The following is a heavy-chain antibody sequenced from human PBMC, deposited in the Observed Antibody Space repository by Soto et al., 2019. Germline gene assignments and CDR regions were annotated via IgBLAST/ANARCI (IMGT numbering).Heavy chain of an antibody. CDR1: GYTFTSYG. D-gene: IGHD4-4*01. J-gene: IGHJ3*02. Sequence: ASVKVSCKASGYTFTSYGIIWVRQATGQGLEWMGWISAYNGNTNYEQKLQGRVTMTTYTSSSTAYMELRSLRSDDTAVYYCARGSLYGNHDAFDILGQGTMVTVSS. V-gene: IGHV1-18*01. CDR3: ARGSLYGNHDAFDI. CDR2: ISAYNGNT.